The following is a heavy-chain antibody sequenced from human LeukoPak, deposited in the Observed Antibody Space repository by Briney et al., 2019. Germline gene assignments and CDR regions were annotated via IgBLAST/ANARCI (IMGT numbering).Heavy chain of an antibody. J-gene: IGHJ4*02. CDR1: GGSISSSSYY. CDR3: VRLGSTSPGNWYKLFDQ. Sequence: ESLSLTCTVSGGSISSSSYYWGWVRQAPGKGLEWVANIKQDETERFYLGSVKGRFTISRDNAKNSLYLQMNSLRVEDTALYYCVRLGSTSPGNWYKLFDQWGQGTLVTVSS. D-gene: IGHD2-2*01. V-gene: IGHV3-7*03. CDR2: IKQDETER.